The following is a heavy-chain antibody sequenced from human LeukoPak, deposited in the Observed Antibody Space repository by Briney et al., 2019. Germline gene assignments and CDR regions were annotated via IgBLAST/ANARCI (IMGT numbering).Heavy chain of an antibody. CDR1: GGSINSYY. J-gene: IGHJ4*02. CDR2: IYYSGST. Sequence: SETLSLTCTVSGGSINSYYWNWIRQPPGKGLEWIGHIYYSGSTNYNPSLRSRVTISLDTSKKQFSLKLSSVTAADTAIYYCAREGGTVPDYWGQGTLVTVSS. CDR3: AREGGTVPDY. D-gene: IGHD4-17*01. V-gene: IGHV4-59*01.